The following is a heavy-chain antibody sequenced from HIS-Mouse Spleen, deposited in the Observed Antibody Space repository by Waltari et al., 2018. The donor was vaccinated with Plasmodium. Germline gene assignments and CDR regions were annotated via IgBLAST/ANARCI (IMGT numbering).Heavy chain of an antibody. D-gene: IGHD1-26*01. V-gene: IGHV4-39*01. Sequence: QLQLQESGPGLVKPSETLSLTCTVSGGSISSSSYYWGWIRQPPGKGLEWIGSIYYSGSTYDNPSLKRRVTISVDTSKNQFSLKLSSVTAADTAVYYCARRGGSYYYFDYWGQGTLVTVSS. CDR3: ARRGGSYYYFDY. J-gene: IGHJ4*02. CDR1: GGSISSSSYY. CDR2: IYYSGST.